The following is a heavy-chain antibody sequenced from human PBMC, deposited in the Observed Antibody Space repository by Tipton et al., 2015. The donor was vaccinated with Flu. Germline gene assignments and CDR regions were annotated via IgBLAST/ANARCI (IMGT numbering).Heavy chain of an antibody. CDR3: ARDGKGDNVLVDY. CDR1: GFTFNTYQ. CDR2: VWYDGSNK. J-gene: IGHJ4*02. V-gene: IGHV3-33*08. D-gene: IGHD2-21*02. Sequence: SLRLSCIGSGFTFNTYQMNWVRQAPGKGLEWVAVVWYDGSNKYYVDSVKGRFTISRDNPKNTLYLQMNSLRAEDTAFYYCARDGKGDNVLVDYWGQGTLVTVSS.